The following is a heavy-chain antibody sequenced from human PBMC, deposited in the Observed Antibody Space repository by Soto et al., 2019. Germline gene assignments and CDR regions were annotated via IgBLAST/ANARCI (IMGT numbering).Heavy chain of an antibody. J-gene: IGHJ5*02. D-gene: IGHD3-22*01. CDR2: IIPIFGTA. CDR3: ARGLYYYDSSGYNNWFDP. Sequence: SVKVSCKASGGTFSSYAISWVRQAPGQGLEWMGGIIPIFGTANYAQKFQGRVTITADESTSTAYMELSSLRSEDTAVYYCARGLYYYDSSGYNNWFDPWGQGTLVTVSS. V-gene: IGHV1-69*13. CDR1: GGTFSSYA.